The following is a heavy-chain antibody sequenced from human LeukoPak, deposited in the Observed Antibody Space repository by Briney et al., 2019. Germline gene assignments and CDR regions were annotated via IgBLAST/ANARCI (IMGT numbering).Heavy chain of an antibody. D-gene: IGHD3-9*01. CDR1: GGSFSGYY. CDR3: ARDPHNYDILTEPGWFDP. CDR2: INHSGST. J-gene: IGHJ5*02. Sequence: SETLSLTCAVYGGSFSGYYWSWIRQPPGKGLEWIGEINHSGSTNYNPSLKSRVTISVDTSKNQFSLKLSSVTAADTAVYYCARDPHNYDILTEPGWFDPWGQGTLVAVSS. V-gene: IGHV4-34*01.